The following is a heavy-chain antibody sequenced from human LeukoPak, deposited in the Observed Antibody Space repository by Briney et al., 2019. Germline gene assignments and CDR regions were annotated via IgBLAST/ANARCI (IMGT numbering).Heavy chain of an antibody. D-gene: IGHD3-16*01. J-gene: IGHJ4*02. CDR1: GYTFTGYY. CDR3: ARIWGSGGFYSDY. CDR2: INPNSGGT. Sequence: ASVKVSCKASGYTFTGYYMHWVRQAPGQGLEWMGWINPNSGGTNYAQKFQGRVTMTRDTSISTAYMELSRLRSDDTAVYYCARIWGSGGFYSDYRGQGTLVTVSS. V-gene: IGHV1-2*02.